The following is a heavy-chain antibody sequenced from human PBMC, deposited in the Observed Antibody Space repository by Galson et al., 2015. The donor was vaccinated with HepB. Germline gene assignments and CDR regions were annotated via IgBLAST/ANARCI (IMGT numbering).Heavy chain of an antibody. Sequence: SLRLSCAASGFTFSSYAMHWVRQAPGKGLEWVAVISYDGSNKYYADSVKGRFTISRDNSKNTLYLQMNSLRAEDTAVYYCARDKSELWFGGYYYYYYGMDVWGQGTTVTVSS. V-gene: IGHV3-30*04. CDR2: ISYDGSNK. J-gene: IGHJ6*02. CDR3: ARDKSELWFGGYYYYYYGMDV. CDR1: GFTFSSYA. D-gene: IGHD3-10*01.